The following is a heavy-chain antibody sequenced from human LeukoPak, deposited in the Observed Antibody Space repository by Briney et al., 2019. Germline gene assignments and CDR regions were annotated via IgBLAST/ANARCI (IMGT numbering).Heavy chain of an antibody. J-gene: IGHJ4*02. V-gene: IGHV3-23*01. CDR2: ISGSGGST. D-gene: IGHD6-19*01. Sequence: GGSLRLSCAASGFTFSSYSMNWVRQAPGKGLEWVSAISGSGGSTYYADSVKGRFTISRDNSKNTLYLQMNSLRAEDTAVYYCAKNRGWPIFDYWGQGTLVTVSS. CDR3: AKNRGWPIFDY. CDR1: GFTFSSYS.